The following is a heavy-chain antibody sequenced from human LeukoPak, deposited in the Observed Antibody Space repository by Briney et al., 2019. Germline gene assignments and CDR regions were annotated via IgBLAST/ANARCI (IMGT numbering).Heavy chain of an antibody. V-gene: IGHV3-30-3*01. CDR2: ISYDGSNK. J-gene: IGHJ3*02. CDR3: ARGHDAFDI. Sequence: PGGSLRLSCAASGFTFSSYAMHWVRQAPGKGLEWVAVISYDGSNKYYADSVKGRFTIPRDNSKNTLYLQMNSLRAEDTAVYYCARGHDAFDIWGQGTMVTVSS. CDR1: GFTFSSYA.